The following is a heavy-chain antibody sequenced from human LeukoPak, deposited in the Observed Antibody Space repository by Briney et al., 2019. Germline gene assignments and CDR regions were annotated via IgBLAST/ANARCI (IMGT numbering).Heavy chain of an antibody. D-gene: IGHD3-9*01. CDR3: ARQLGADYDFLTGPYYFDY. CDR1: GYSFTNYW. CDR2: IYPGDSDT. V-gene: IGHV5-51*01. Sequence: GESLQISCKGSGYSFTNYWIGWVRQMPGKGLGWMGIIYPGDSDTRYSPSFQGQVTISADKSISTAYLQWSSLKASDTAMYYCARQLGADYDFLTGPYYFDYWGQGTLVTVSS. J-gene: IGHJ4*02.